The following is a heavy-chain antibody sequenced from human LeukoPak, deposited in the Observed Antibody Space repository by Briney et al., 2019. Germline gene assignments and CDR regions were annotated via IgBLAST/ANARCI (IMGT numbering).Heavy chain of an antibody. V-gene: IGHV3-48*03. CDR1: GFTFSSYE. Sequence: GGSLRLSCAASGFTFSSYEMNWVRQAPGKGLEWVSYISSSGSTIYYADSVKGRFTISRDNAKNSLYLQMNSLKPEDMAVYYCAKSLAAAGPEGIDCWGQGTLVSVSS. CDR2: ISSSGSTI. J-gene: IGHJ4*02. D-gene: IGHD6-13*01. CDR3: AKSLAAAGPEGIDC.